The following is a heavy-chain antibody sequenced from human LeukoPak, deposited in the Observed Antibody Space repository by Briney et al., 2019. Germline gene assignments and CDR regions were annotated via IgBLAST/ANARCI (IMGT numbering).Heavy chain of an antibody. J-gene: IGHJ4*02. D-gene: IGHD6-13*01. V-gene: IGHV3-33*01. CDR2: IWYDGSNK. Sequence: PGRSQTLSRAASRCTFSRYGMHWVRQAPGKGLEWVTVIWYDGSNKYYADSVKGRFTISRDNSKNTLYLQMKSLRAEDTAVYDCARDRKSSSWYGATFDYWGQGTLVTVSS. CDR3: ARDRKSSSWYGATFDY. CDR1: RCTFSRYG.